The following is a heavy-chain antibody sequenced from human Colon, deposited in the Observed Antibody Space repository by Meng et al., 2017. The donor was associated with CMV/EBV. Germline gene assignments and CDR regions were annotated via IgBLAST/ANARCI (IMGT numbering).Heavy chain of an antibody. V-gene: IGHV3-23*03. D-gene: IGHD3-3*01. J-gene: IGHJ5*02. CDR3: ARDFWSGSSPFDP. CDR2: IYSGGSST. CDR1: GFTFSSYA. Sequence: GGSLKISCAASGFTFSSYAMSWVRQAPGKGLEWVSVIYSGGSSTYYADSVKGRFTISRDNSKNTLYLQMNSLRAEDTAVYYCARDFWSGSSPFDPWGQGTLVTVSS.